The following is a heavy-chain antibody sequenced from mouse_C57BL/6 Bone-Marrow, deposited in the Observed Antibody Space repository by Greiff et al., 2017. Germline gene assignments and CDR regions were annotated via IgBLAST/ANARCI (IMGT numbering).Heavy chain of an antibody. J-gene: IGHJ3*01. D-gene: IGHD2-4*01. CDR3: ARDAEVDYDDWFAY. Sequence: EVKLMESGGGLVQSGRSLRLSCATSGFTFSDFYMEWVRQAPGKGLEWIAASRNKANDYTTEYSASVKGRFIVSRDTSQSILYLQMNALRAEDTAIYYCARDAEVDYDDWFAYWGQGTLVTVSA. V-gene: IGHV7-1*01. CDR1: GFTFSDFY. CDR2: SRNKANDYTT.